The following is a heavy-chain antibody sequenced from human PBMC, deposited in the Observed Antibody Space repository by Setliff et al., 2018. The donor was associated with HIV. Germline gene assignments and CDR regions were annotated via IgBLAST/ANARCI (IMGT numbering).Heavy chain of an antibody. CDR3: ATLRWLRSKHSDY. J-gene: IGHJ4*01. Sequence: KPSETLSLTCDVSPASLSGYYWSWIRQSPGKGLEWIGEINDSGNTNYNPSLKSRVTISVDTSKSHFSLRLKSVTAADTAVYFCATLRWLRSKHSDYWGQGILVTVSS. CDR1: PASLSGYY. CDR2: INDSGNT. D-gene: IGHD5-12*01. V-gene: IGHV4-34*01.